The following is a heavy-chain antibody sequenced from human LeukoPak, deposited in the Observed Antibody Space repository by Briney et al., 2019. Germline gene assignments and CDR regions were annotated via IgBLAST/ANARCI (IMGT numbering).Heavy chain of an antibody. J-gene: IGHJ4*02. CDR3: AAETIGRHYDY. CDR1: GFTFSSCG. V-gene: IGHV3-21*01. Sequence: SGGSLRLSCAASGFTFSSCGFNWVRQAPGKGLEWVSSIGPTGTDRYYADSVRGRFTISRDNAKNSMYLQMDSLRDEDTAVYYCAAETIGRHYDYWGQGTLLTVSS. D-gene: IGHD1-14*01. CDR2: IGPTGTDR.